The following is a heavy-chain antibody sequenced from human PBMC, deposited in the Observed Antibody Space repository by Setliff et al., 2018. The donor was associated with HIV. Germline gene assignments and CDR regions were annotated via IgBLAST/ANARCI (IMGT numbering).Heavy chain of an antibody. CDR2: IKQDGSET. CDR3: VCGWLVRHPADC. D-gene: IGHD6-19*01. V-gene: IGHV3-7*03. CDR1: GFAFSNYW. Sequence: GSLRLSCAASGFAFSNYWMSWVRQAPGKGLEWVANIKQDGSETHYVDSVKGRFTISRDNAQNSLYLQMSSLRAEDTAVYYCVCGWLVRHPADCWGQGTLVTVSS. J-gene: IGHJ4*02.